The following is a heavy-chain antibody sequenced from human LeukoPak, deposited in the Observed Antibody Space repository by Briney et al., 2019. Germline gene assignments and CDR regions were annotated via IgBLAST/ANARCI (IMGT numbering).Heavy chain of an antibody. CDR2: IRSKAYGGTT. V-gene: IGHV3-49*04. CDR3: AKSEYQLLSAGY. J-gene: IGHJ4*02. D-gene: IGHD2-2*01. Sequence: PGGSLRLSCTASGFTFGDYAMSWVRQAPGKGLEWVGFIRSKAYGGTTEYAASVKGRFTISRDDSKSIAYLQMNSLRAEDTAVYYCAKSEYQLLSAGYWGQGTLVTVSS. CDR1: GFTFGDYA.